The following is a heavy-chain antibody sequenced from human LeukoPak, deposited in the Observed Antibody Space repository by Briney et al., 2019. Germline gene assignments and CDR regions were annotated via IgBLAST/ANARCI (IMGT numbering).Heavy chain of an antibody. D-gene: IGHD3-16*02. J-gene: IGHJ4*02. CDR3: ARAPHDYVWGSYPSY. CDR2: INPNSGGT. Sequence: ASVKVSCKASGYTFTGYYMHWVRQAPGQGLEWMGWINPNSGGTNYAQKFQGRVTMTRDTSISTAYMELSRLRSDDTAVYYCARAPHDYVWGSYPSYWGQGTLVTASS. CDR1: GYTFTGYY. V-gene: IGHV1-2*02.